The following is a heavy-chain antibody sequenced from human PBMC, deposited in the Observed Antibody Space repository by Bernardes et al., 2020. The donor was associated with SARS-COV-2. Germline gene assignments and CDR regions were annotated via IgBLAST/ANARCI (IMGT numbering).Heavy chain of an antibody. V-gene: IGHV3-66*02. Sequence: GPLSLPVAALGFPCRDRQSTWVPQAPGKGLGGAPVFYRGGNTYYADSVRGRFTISRDSSKNTPYLQMNSLRPEDTAVYYCARRRAGGWDLDYWGQGTLVTVSS. D-gene: IGHD6-19*01. CDR3: ARRRAGGWDLDY. CDR1: GFPCRDRQ. CDR2: FYRGGNT. J-gene: IGHJ4*02.